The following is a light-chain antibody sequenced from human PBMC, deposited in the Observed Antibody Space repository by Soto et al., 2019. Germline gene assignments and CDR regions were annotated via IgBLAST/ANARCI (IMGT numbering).Light chain of an antibody. J-gene: IGKJ1*01. V-gene: IGKV1-39*01. CDR3: QQYMSYS. Sequence: DIQMTQSPSSLSASVGDRVTITCRASQSIVTYLNWYLQKPGKAPKLLIYAASNLQSGVPSRFSGSGSGTEFTLTISSLQPDDFATYYCQQYMSYSFGQGTKVDIK. CDR1: QSIVTY. CDR2: AAS.